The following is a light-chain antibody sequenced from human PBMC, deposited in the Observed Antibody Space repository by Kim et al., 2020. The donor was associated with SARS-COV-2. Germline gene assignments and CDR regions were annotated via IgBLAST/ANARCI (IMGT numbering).Light chain of an antibody. CDR2: LNSDGSH. J-gene: IGLJ2*01. V-gene: IGLV4-69*01. CDR3: QTWGTGHVV. Sequence: ASVKLTCNLSSGHSSYAIAWHQQQPEKGPRYLMKLNSDGSHSKGDGIPDRFSGSSSGAERYLTISSLQSEDEADYYCQTWGTGHVVFGGGTQLTV. CDR1: SGHSSYA.